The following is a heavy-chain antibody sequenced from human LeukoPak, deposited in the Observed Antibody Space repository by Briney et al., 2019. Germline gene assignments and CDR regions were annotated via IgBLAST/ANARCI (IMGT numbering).Heavy chain of an antibody. V-gene: IGHV4-4*02. D-gene: IGHD2-2*01. CDR1: GGSISSSNW. CDR3: ARAVPVRDAFDI. CDR2: IYHSGST. Sequence: PSETLSLTCTVSGGSISSSNWWSWVRQPPGKGLEWIGEIYHSGSTNYNPSLKSRVTISVDKSKNQFSLKLSSVTAADTAVYYCARAVPVRDAFDIWGQGTMVTVSS. J-gene: IGHJ3*02.